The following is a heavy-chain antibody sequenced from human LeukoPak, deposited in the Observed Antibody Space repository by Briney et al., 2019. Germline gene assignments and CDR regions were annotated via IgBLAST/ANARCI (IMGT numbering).Heavy chain of an antibody. Sequence: GGSLRLSCAPPGFTFSSDAMSWVRQAPGKGLGWVSAISGSGGSTYYADSVKGRFPITRDNSKNTLYLQMNSLRAEDRAVYYCAKGTYIVVATSLIDYWGQGTLVTVSS. V-gene: IGHV3-23*01. CDR2: ISGSGGST. CDR1: GFTFSSDA. D-gene: IGHD1-26*01. CDR3: AKGTYIVVATSLIDY. J-gene: IGHJ4*02.